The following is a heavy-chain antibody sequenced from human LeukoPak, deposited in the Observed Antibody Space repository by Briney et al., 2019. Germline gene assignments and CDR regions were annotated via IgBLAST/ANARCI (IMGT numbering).Heavy chain of an antibody. CDR1: GASLTSYS. Sequence: PETLSLTCTVSGASLTSYSWSCVRQAPGKGLEWVCFISYSGYTSYSPSLKSRSAISVDTSKSQSSLRLTSMTAADTAIYYCARGRNDNGGMFFDSWAQGTLVTVSS. CDR2: ISYSGYT. J-gene: IGHJ4*02. V-gene: IGHV4-59*01. D-gene: IGHD4-23*01. CDR3: ARGRNDNGGMFFDS.